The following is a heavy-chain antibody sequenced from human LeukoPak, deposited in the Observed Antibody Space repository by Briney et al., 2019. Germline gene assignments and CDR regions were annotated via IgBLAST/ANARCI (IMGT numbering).Heavy chain of an antibody. J-gene: IGHJ4*02. CDR3: ARDLRTDSSFSPFDY. V-gene: IGHV3-7*01. D-gene: IGHD3/OR15-3a*01. CDR2: INQDVSEI. Sequence: GGSLRLSCAASGFTFSNYWMTWFRQAPGKGLEWVANINQDVSEINYVDSVKGRFTISRDNGKNSLYLQMNSLRAEDTAVYYCARDLRTDSSFSPFDYWGQGTLVTVSS. CDR1: GFTFSNYW.